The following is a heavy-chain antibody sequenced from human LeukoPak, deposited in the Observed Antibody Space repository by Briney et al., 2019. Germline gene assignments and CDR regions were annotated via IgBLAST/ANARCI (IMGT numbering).Heavy chain of an antibody. J-gene: IGHJ5*02. V-gene: IGHV3-7*05. CDR1: GFTFTSYT. Sequence: GGSLRLSCADSGFTFTSYTMSWVRQAPGKGLEWVANIRQDGSEKYYVDSVKGRFSISRDNAKKSQYLQVNSLRADNTAVYYCARENVDYCVRCSYPNWLVRWGQATLVTVSS. CDR2: IRQDGSEK. CDR3: ARENVDYCVRCSYPNWLVR. D-gene: IGHD1-26*01.